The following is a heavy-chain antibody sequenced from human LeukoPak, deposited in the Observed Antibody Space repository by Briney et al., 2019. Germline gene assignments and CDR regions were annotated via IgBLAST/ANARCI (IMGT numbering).Heavy chain of an antibody. J-gene: IGHJ5*02. CDR3: STGGDKAKGGGS. Sequence: SETLSLTCSVSGGFISGSGHYWTWTRQHPGGGLEWLGFIHPGGTIYYKPSLSSRLTISADTTKNQMSLKLSSVTAADTAVYYCSTGGDKAKGGGSWGQGTMVTVSS. D-gene: IGHD1-26*01. V-gene: IGHV4-31*03. CDR1: GGFISGSGHY. CDR2: IHPGGTI.